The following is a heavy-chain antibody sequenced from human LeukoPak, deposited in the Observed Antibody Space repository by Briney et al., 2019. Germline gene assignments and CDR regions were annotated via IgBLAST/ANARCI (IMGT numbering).Heavy chain of an antibody. CDR3: ASHWGGY. J-gene: IGHJ4*02. CDR2: INSDGSST. CDR1: GFTFSSYW. D-gene: IGHD3-16*01. V-gene: IGHV3-74*01. Sequence: GGSLRLSCAASGFTFSSYWMHWVRQAPGKGLVWVSRINSDGSSTTYADSVKGRFTISRDNSKNTLYLQMNRLRDEDTAVYYCASHWGGYWGQGTLVTVSS.